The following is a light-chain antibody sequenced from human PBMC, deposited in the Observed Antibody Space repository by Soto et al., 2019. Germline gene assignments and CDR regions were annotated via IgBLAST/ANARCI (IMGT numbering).Light chain of an antibody. CDR1: QSISNW. Sequence: DIQMTQSPSTLSASVGDRVTITCRASQSISNWLAWYQQKPGKAPMLLIYKASTLESGGPSRFSGTGSGTEFTPTISNLQPEDLAPYYCHQFSFSHTFGGGTKVEIK. CDR2: KAS. CDR3: HQFSFSHT. V-gene: IGKV1-5*03. J-gene: IGKJ4*01.